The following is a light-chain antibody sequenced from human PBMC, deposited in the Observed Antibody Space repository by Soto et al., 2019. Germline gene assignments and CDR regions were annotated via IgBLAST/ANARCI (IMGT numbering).Light chain of an antibody. CDR2: KAS. Sequence: DIQMNQSPSTLSGSVGDRVTITCRASQTISSWLAWYQQKPGKAPKLLIYKASTLTSGVPSRFSGSGSGTEFTLTISSLQPDDFATYYCQHYNSYSEAFGQGTKVDIK. J-gene: IGKJ1*01. CDR3: QHYNSYSEA. CDR1: QTISSW. V-gene: IGKV1-5*03.